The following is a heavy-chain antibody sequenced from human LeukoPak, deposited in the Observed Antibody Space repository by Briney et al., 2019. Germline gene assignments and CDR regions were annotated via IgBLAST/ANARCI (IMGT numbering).Heavy chain of an antibody. D-gene: IGHD3-10*01. V-gene: IGHV1-58*01. Sequence: ASVKVSCKASGFTFTSSAVQWVRQARGQRLEWIGWIVVGSGNTNYAQKFQERVTITRDMSTSTAYMELSSLRSEDTAVYYCAAESITMVRGVSSSTYYYGMDVWGQGTTVTVSS. CDR3: AAESITMVRGVSSSTYYYGMDV. J-gene: IGHJ6*02. CDR1: GFTFTSSA. CDR2: IVVGSGNT.